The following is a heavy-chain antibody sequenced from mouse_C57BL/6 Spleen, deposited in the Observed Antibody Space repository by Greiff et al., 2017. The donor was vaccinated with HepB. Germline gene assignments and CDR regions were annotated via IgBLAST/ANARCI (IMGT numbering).Heavy chain of an antibody. Sequence: VQGVESGAELMKPGASVKLSCKATGYTFTGYWIEWVKQRPGHGLEWIGEILPGSGSTNYNEKFKGKATFTADTSSNTAYMQLSSLTTEDSAIYYCARREIYYDYGPFAYWGQGTLVTVSA. CDR3: ARREIYYDYGPFAY. CDR2: ILPGSGST. V-gene: IGHV1-9*01. J-gene: IGHJ3*01. D-gene: IGHD2-4*01. CDR1: GYTFTGYW.